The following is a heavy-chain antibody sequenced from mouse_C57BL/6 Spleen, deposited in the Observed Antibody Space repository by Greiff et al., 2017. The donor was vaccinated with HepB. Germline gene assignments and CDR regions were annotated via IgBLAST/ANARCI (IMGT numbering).Heavy chain of an antibody. CDR2: IYPGSGST. V-gene: IGHV1-55*01. J-gene: IGHJ2*01. Sequence: QVQLKQPGAELVKPGASVKMSCKASGYTFTSYWITWVKQRPGQGLEWIGDIYPGSGSTNYNETFKSKATLTVDTSSSTAYMQLSSLTSENSAVYYCARYHNDLYWDYSDYWGQGTTLTVSS. CDR3: ARYHNDLYWDYSDY. CDR1: GYTFTSYW. D-gene: IGHD4-1*01.